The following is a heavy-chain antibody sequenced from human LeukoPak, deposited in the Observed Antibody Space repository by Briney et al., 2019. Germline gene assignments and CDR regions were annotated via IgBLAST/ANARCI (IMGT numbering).Heavy chain of an antibody. CDR1: GYTFTGYY. CDR2: INPNSGGT. Sequence: GASVKVSCKASGYTFTGYYMHWVRQTPGQGLEWMGWINPNSGGTNYAQKFQGRVTMTRDTSISTAYMELSRLRSDDTAVYYCARGWIQLWSDLDYWGQGTLVTVSS. D-gene: IGHD5-18*01. J-gene: IGHJ4*02. CDR3: ARGWIQLWSDLDY. V-gene: IGHV1-2*02.